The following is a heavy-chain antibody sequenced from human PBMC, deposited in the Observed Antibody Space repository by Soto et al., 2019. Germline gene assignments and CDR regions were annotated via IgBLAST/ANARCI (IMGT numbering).Heavy chain of an antibody. D-gene: IGHD2-21*01. J-gene: IGHJ3*02. CDR2: IYYSGST. CDR3: ARDQVINQPNDAFDI. Sequence: SETLSLTCTVSGGSISSYYWSWIRQPPGKGLEWIGYIYYSGSTNYNPSLKSRVTISVDTSKNQFSLKLSSVTAADTAAYYCARDQVINQPNDAFDIWGQGTVVTVSS. CDR1: GGSISSYY. V-gene: IGHV4-59*01.